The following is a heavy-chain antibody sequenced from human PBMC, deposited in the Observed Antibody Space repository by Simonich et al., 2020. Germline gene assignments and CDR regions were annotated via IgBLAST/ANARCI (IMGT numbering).Heavy chain of an antibody. V-gene: IGHV1-2*06. D-gene: IGHD6-13*01. CDR3: ARGAAAGTFDY. CDR2: INPNSGGT. Sequence: QVQLVQSGAEVKKPGASVKVSCKASGYTFTGYYMHWVRQAPGQGLEWMGRINPNSGGTNYAQKVQGRVTMNRDTSISTAYMELSRLRADDTAVYYCARGAAAGTFDYWGQGTLVTVSS. J-gene: IGHJ4*02. CDR1: GYTFTGYY.